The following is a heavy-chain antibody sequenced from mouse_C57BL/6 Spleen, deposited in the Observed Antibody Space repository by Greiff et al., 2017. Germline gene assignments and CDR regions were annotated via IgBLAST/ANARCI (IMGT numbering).Heavy chain of an antibody. V-gene: IGHV5-17*01. CDR3: ARRLAGTDAMDY. CDR1: GFTFSDYG. CDR2: ISSGSSTI. D-gene: IGHD3-3*01. J-gene: IGHJ4*01. Sequence: EVKLEESGGGLVKPGGSLKLSCAASGFTFSDYGMHWVRQAPEKGLEWVAYISSGSSTIYYADTVKGRFTISRDNAKNTLFLQMTSLRSEDTAMYYCARRLAGTDAMDYWGQGTSVTVSS.